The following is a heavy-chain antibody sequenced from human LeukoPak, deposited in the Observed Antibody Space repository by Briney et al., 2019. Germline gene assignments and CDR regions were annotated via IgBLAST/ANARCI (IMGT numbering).Heavy chain of an antibody. Sequence: GGSLRLSCAASGFTFSSYAMSWVRQAPGQGREGVSGISGSGGSTYNADSVKGRFTISRDNSKNTLYLQMNSLRAEDTAVYFCAKSRSGSAHWALRIFDNWGQGTLVTVSS. CDR1: GFTFSSYA. J-gene: IGHJ4*02. D-gene: IGHD2-15*01. CDR3: AKSRSGSAHWALRIFDN. CDR2: ISGSGGST. V-gene: IGHV3-23*01.